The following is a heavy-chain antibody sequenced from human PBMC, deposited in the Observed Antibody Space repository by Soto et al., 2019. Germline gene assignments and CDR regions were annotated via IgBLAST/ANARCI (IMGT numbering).Heavy chain of an antibody. CDR2: ISYDGSNK. CDR3: ARDSSYVEMATISPPDY. D-gene: IGHD5-12*01. J-gene: IGHJ4*02. Sequence: GGSLRLSCAASGFTLSSYGMHWVRQAPGKGLEWVAVISYDGSNKYYADSVKGRFTISRDNSKNTLYLQVNSLRAEDTAVYYCARDSSYVEMATISPPDYWGQGTLVTVSS. CDR1: GFTLSSYG. V-gene: IGHV3-30*03.